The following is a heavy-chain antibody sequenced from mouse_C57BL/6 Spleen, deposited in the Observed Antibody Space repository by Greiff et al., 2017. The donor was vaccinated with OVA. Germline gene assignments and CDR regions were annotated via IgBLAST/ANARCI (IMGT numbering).Heavy chain of an antibody. V-gene: IGHV1-59*01. J-gene: IGHJ4*01. CDR3: ARELSYYAMDY. Sequence: QVQLQQPGAELVRPGTSVKLSCKASGYTFTSYWMHWVKQRPGHGLEWLGVLDPSDSYTNYNQKFKGKATLTVDTSSSTAYMQLSSLTSEDSAVYYCARELSYYAMDYWGQGTSVTVSS. CDR1: GYTFTSYW. CDR2: LDPSDSYT. D-gene: IGHD4-1*01.